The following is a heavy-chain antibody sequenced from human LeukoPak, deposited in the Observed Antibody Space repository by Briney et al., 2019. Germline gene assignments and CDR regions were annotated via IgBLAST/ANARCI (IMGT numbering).Heavy chain of an antibody. Sequence: PGGSLRLPCAASGFTFSSYSMNWVRQAPGKGLEWVSSISSSSSYIYYADSVKGRFTISRDNAKNSLYLQMNSLRAEDTAVYYCARDRAAVAGIRGDYWGQGTLVTVSS. V-gene: IGHV3-21*01. CDR2: ISSSSSYI. J-gene: IGHJ4*02. CDR3: ARDRAAVAGIRGDY. CDR1: GFTFSSYS. D-gene: IGHD6-19*01.